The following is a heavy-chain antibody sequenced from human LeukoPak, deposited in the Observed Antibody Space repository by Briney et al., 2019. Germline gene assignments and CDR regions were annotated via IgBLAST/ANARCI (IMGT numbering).Heavy chain of an antibody. D-gene: IGHD3-22*01. V-gene: IGHV1-46*01. J-gene: IGHJ4*02. Sequence: ASVKVSCKASGYTFTSYYMHWVRQAPGQGLEWMGIINPSGGSTSYAQKFQGRVTMTRDTSTSTVYMELSSLRSEDTAVYYCARAAYYYDSSGYSGEPFDYWGQGTLVTVSS. CDR2: INPSGGST. CDR3: ARAAYYYDSSGYSGEPFDY. CDR1: GYTFTSYY.